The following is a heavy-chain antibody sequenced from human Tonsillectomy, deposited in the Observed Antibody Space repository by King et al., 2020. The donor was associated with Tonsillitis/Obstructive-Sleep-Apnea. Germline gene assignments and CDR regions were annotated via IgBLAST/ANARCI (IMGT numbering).Heavy chain of an antibody. Sequence: VQLVESGGVLVKPGGSLRLPCAASGFHFSDYYMNWIRQAPGRGLEWVSYISSSSGSTNYADSVKGRFTISRDNAKNSLSLQMNSLRDEYTAVYYCARTEDYYYMDVWGKGTTVTVSS. J-gene: IGHJ6*03. CDR3: ARTEDYYYMDV. CDR2: ISSSSGST. V-gene: IGHV3-11*05. CDR1: GFHFSDYY.